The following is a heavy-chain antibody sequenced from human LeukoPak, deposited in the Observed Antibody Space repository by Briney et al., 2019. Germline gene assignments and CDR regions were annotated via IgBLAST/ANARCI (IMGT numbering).Heavy chain of an antibody. CDR2: ISSSSSYI. V-gene: IGHV3-21*01. Sequence: GGSLRLSCAASGFTFSSYSMNWVRQAPGKGLEWVSSISSSSSYIYYADSLKGRFTISRDNAKNSLYLQMNSLRVEDMAVYYCARYGGNSLDYWGQGTLVTVSS. D-gene: IGHD4-23*01. J-gene: IGHJ4*02. CDR1: GFTFSSYS. CDR3: ARYGGNSLDY.